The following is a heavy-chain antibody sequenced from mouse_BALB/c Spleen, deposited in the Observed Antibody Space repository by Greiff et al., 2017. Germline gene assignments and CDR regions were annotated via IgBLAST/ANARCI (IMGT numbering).Heavy chain of an antibody. CDR2: IYPGDSDT. V-gene: IGHV1-5*01. D-gene: IGHD1-1*01. Sequence: EVQLQQSGTVLARPGASVKMSCKASGYTFTSYWMHWVKQRPGQGLEWIGAIYPGDSDTSYNQKFKGKAKLTAVTSTSTAYMELSSLTNEDSAVYYCTRTTTGPLDYWGQGTTLTVSS. CDR3: TRTTTGPLDY. J-gene: IGHJ2*01. CDR1: GYTFTSYW.